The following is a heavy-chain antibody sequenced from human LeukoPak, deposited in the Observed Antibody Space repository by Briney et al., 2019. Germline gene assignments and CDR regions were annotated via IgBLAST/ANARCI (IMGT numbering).Heavy chain of an antibody. Sequence: SVKVSCKASGGSFSSYALSWVRQAPGQGREWMGGIIPIFGTANYAQKFQGRVTITTDESTSTAYMELSSLRSEDTAVYYCARVFARSGEISGSYYFYWGQGTLVTVSS. CDR2: IIPIFGTA. D-gene: IGHD1-26*01. CDR1: GGSFSSYA. V-gene: IGHV1-69*05. CDR3: ARVFARSGEISGSYYFY. J-gene: IGHJ4*02.